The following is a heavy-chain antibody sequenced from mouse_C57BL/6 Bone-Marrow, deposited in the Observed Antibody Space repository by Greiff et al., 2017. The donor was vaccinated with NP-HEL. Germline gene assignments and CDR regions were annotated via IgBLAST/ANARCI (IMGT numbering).Heavy chain of an antibody. CDR2: IDPSDSYT. CDR3: ARWGY. V-gene: IGHV1-59*01. J-gene: IGHJ3*02. Sequence: QVQLQQPGAELVRPGTSVKLSCKASGYTFTSYWMHWVKQRPGQGLEWIGVIDPSDSYTNYNQKFKGKATLTVDTSSSTAYMQLSSLTSDDSAVYYCARWGYGGRGTLVTVSA. CDR1: GYTFTSYW.